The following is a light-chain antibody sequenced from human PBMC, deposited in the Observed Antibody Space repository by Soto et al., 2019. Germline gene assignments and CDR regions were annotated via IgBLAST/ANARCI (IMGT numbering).Light chain of an antibody. J-gene: IGKJ1*01. CDR3: KQYGSSRT. V-gene: IGKV3-20*01. CDR2: AAS. Sequence: EIVLTQSPGTLSLSPGERATLSCRASQSVRSNYLAWYQQKPGQAPRLLISAASSRATGIPDRFSGSGSGTDFTRTISRLEPEDFAVYDCKQYGSSRTFGQGTKVEVK. CDR1: QSVRSNY.